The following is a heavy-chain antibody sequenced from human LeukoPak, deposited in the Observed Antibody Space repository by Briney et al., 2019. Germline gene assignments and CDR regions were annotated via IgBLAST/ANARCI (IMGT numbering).Heavy chain of an antibody. J-gene: IGHJ4*02. Sequence: GGSLRLSCAASGFTFSDYYMSWIRQAPGKGLEWVSYISSSGSTIYYADSVKGRFTISRDNAKNSLYLQMNSLRAEDTAVYYCAKASSGTYFLFDYWGQGTLVTVSS. V-gene: IGHV3-11*04. CDR1: GFTFSDYY. CDR3: AKASSGTYFLFDY. D-gene: IGHD1-26*01. CDR2: ISSSGSTI.